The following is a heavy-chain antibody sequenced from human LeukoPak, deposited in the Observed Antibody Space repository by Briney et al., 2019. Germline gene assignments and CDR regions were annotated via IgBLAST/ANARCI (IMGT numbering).Heavy chain of an antibody. D-gene: IGHD1-1*01. Sequence: ASVKVSCKASGGTFSSYAISWVRQAPGQGLEWMGGIIPIFGTANYAQKFQGRVTITADESTSTAYMELSSLRSEDTAVYYCARKNWNDEGYFDYWGQGTLVTVSS. CDR3: ARKNWNDEGYFDY. CDR2: IIPIFGTA. CDR1: GGTFSSYA. J-gene: IGHJ4*02. V-gene: IGHV1-69*01.